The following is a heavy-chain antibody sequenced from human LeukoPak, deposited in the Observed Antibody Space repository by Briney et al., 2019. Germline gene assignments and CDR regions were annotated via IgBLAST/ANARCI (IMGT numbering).Heavy chain of an antibody. CDR3: AKGKYSCGLLDY. CDR1: GFTFSSYA. CDR2: ISGSDGST. V-gene: IGHV3-23*01. D-gene: IGHD5-18*01. J-gene: IGHJ4*02. Sequence: GGSLRLSCAASGFTFSSYAMSWVRQAPGKGLEWVSSISGSDGSTFYADSVKGRFTISRDNSKNTLYVQMNSLRGEDTAVYYCAKGKYSCGLLDYWGQGTLVTVSS.